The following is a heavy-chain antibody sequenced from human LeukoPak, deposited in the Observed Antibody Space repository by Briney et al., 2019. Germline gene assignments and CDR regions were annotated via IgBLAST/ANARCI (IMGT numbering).Heavy chain of an antibody. Sequence: PGRSLRLSCVASGFTFSNYAMSWVRQAPGKGLEWVSSISSSGSSTYNADSVKGRFTISRDNSKNTLFLQMNSLRAEDTAVYYCATQRSGWHYFDYWGQGTLVTVSS. V-gene: IGHV3-23*01. J-gene: IGHJ4*02. CDR2: ISSSGSST. D-gene: IGHD6-19*01. CDR1: GFTFSNYA. CDR3: ATQRSGWHYFDY.